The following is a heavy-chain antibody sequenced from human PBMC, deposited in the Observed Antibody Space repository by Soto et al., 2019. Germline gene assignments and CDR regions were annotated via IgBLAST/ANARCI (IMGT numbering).Heavy chain of an antibody. J-gene: IGHJ6*02. CDR1: GYTFTSYG. D-gene: IGHD3-10*01. V-gene: IGHV1-18*01. CDR3: ARYMGPGSPYGMDV. CDR2: ISVYNGNT. Sequence: ASVKVSCKTSGYTFTSYGISWVRQAPGQGLEWMGWISVYNGNTNYAQKLQGRVTMTTDTSTSTAYMELRSLRSDDTAMYYCARYMGPGSPYGMDVCGQGHTVTVS.